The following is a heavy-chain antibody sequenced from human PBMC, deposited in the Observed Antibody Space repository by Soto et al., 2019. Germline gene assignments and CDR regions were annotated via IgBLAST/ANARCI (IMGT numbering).Heavy chain of an antibody. Sequence: LETLSLTFAVYGGSFSGYDWSWIRQPPGKGLEWIGEINHSGSTNYNPSLKSRVTISVDTSKNQFSLKLSSVTAADTAVYYCARGPVLLWFGELLNRPFDYWGQGTLVTVSS. CDR2: INHSGST. V-gene: IGHV4-34*01. CDR1: GGSFSGYD. CDR3: ARGPVLLWFGELLNRPFDY. J-gene: IGHJ4*02. D-gene: IGHD3-10*01.